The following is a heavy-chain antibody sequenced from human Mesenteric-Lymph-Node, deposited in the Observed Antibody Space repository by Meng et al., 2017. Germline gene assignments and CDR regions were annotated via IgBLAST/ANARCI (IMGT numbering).Heavy chain of an antibody. CDR1: GFTFSSYW. D-gene: IGHD2-15*01. Sequence: GESLKISCAASGFTFSSYWMTWVRQAPGKGLEWVSVIYSGGSTYYADSVKGRFTISRDNSKNTLYLQMNSLRAEDTAVYYCARAFEDNDYWGQGTLVTVSS. CDR2: IYSGGST. CDR3: ARAFEDNDY. V-gene: IGHV3-66*02. J-gene: IGHJ4*02.